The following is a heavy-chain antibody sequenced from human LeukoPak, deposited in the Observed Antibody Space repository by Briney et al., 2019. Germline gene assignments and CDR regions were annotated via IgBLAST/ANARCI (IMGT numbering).Heavy chain of an antibody. V-gene: IGHV5-51*01. Sequence: GESLEISCKGSGYRFTSYWIGWVRQMPGKGLEWMGIIYPGDSDTRYSPSFQGQVTITADKSISTAYLQWSSLKASDTAMYYCARLIERERWFDPWGQGTLVTVSS. CDR1: GYRFTSYW. CDR2: IYPGDSDT. CDR3: ARLIERERWFDP. D-gene: IGHD2/OR15-2a*01. J-gene: IGHJ5*02.